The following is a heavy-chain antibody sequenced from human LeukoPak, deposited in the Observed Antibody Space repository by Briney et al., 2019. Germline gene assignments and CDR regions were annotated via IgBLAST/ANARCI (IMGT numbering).Heavy chain of an antibody. Sequence: GSSVKVSCKASGGTFRSFAISWVRQAPGQGLEWMGGIIPIFRTANYAQKSQGRVTITADESTSTAYMELSSLRSEDTAVYYCARALRYYSDSSGYAFDYWGQGTLVTVSS. CDR3: ARALRYYSDSSGYAFDY. CDR1: GGTFRSFA. CDR2: IIPIFRTA. D-gene: IGHD3-22*01. V-gene: IGHV1-69*01. J-gene: IGHJ4*02.